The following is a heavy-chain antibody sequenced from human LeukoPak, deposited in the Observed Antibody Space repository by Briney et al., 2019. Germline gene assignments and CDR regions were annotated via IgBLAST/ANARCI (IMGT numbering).Heavy chain of an antibody. Sequence: ASVKVSCKASGHTFTSYAMHWVRQAPGQRLEWMGWINAGNGNTKYSQEFQGRVTITRDTSASTAYMELSSLRSEDMAVYYCAREGRDGYNYHIDYWGQGTLVTVSS. J-gene: IGHJ4*02. V-gene: IGHV1-3*03. CDR3: AREGRDGYNYHIDY. CDR2: INAGNGNT. CDR1: GHTFTSYA. D-gene: IGHD5-24*01.